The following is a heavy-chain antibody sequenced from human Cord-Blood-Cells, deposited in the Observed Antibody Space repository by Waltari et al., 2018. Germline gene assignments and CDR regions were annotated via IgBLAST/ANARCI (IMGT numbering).Heavy chain of an antibody. CDR3: ARRYYDFWSGYQDGMDV. D-gene: IGHD3-3*01. CDR2: INHSGST. J-gene: IGHJ6*02. CDR1: GGSFSGYY. Sequence: QVQLQQWGAGLLKPSETLSLTCAVYGGSFSGYYWGWRRQPPGKGLEWIGEINHSGSTNYNPSLKSRVTISVDTSKNQFSLKLSSVTAADTAVYYCARRYYDFWSGYQDGMDVWGQGTTVTVSS. V-gene: IGHV4-34*01.